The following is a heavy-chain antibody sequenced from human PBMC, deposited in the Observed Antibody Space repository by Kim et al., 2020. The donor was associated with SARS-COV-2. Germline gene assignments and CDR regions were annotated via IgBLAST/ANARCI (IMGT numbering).Heavy chain of an antibody. CDR1: GGTFSSYA. D-gene: IGHD2-2*02. CDR2: IIPIFGTA. Sequence: SVKVSCKASGGTFSSYAISWVRQAPGQGLEWMGGIIPIFGTANYAQKFQGRVTITADESTSTAYMELSSLRSEDTAVYYCAREGPKDCSSTSCYIGYYYYGMDVWGQGTTVTVSS. J-gene: IGHJ6*02. CDR3: AREGPKDCSSTSCYIGYYYYGMDV. V-gene: IGHV1-69*13.